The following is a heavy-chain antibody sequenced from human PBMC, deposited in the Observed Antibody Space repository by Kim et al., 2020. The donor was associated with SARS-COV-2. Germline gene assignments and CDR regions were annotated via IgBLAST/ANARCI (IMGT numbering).Heavy chain of an antibody. CDR2: IYYSGST. Sequence: SETLSLTCTVSGGSISSGGYYWGWIRQHPGKGLEWIGYIYYSGSTYYNPSLKSRVTISVDTSKNQFSLKLSSVTAADTAVYYCARAPLTIFGVVIQNFDYWGQGTLVTVSS. CDR1: GGSISSGGYY. CDR3: ARAPLTIFGVVIQNFDY. J-gene: IGHJ4*02. D-gene: IGHD3-3*01. V-gene: IGHV4-31*03.